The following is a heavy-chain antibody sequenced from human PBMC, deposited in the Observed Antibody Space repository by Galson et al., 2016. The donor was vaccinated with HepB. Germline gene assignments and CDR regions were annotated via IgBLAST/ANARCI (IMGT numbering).Heavy chain of an antibody. CDR3: ARRGTAGGLDL. CDR2: FENNANSHTI. V-gene: IGHV3-72*01. J-gene: IGHJ3*01. CDR1: GFTVSDYD. Sequence: SLRLSCAASGFTVSDYDMDWVRQAPGKGLEWVGRFENNANSHTILYAASVRGRFSISRDASKNSLDLEMNSLKTDDTAVYFCARRGTAGGLDLWGQGTMVAVSP. D-gene: IGHD1-7*01.